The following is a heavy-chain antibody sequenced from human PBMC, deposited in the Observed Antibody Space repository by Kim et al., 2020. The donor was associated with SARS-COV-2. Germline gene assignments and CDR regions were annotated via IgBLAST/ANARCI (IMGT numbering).Heavy chain of an antibody. V-gene: IGHV3-20*01. CDR3: ARVGSYGRDEPFDY. D-gene: IGHD5-18*01. Sequence: ADSVKGRFTISRDNAKNSLYLHMNSLRAEDTALYHCARVGSYGRDEPFDYWGQGTLVTVSS. J-gene: IGHJ4*02.